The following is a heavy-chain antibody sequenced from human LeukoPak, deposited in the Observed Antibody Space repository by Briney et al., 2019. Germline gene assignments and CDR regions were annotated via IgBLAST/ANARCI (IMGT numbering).Heavy chain of an antibody. D-gene: IGHD3-10*01. V-gene: IGHV3-7*04. CDR2: IKGDGSDK. J-gene: IGHJ4*02. CDR3: ARPFGSGTYYQFDL. CDR1: GFAFSTYW. Sequence: GGSLRLSCAASGFAFSTYWMSWVRQAPGKGLEWVANIKGDGSDKYYLDSLRGRFTVSRDNAKNSLYLEVNSLRADDTAVYYCARPFGSGTYYQFDLWGQGTLVTVSS.